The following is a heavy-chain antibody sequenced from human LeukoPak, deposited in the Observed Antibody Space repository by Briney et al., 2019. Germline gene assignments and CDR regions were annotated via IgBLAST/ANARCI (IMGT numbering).Heavy chain of an antibody. CDR2: ISSSSSYI. CDR3: AYWGYYYDRSGYYD. D-gene: IGHD3-22*01. CDR1: GLTFSRYS. Sequence: PGGSLRLSCTASGLTFSRYSMNWVRQAPGKGLEWVSSISSSSSYIYYADSVKGRFTISRDNAKNSLYLQMDSLSAEDTSVYYCAYWGYYYDRSGYYDWGQGTLVTVSS. J-gene: IGHJ4*02. V-gene: IGHV3-21*04.